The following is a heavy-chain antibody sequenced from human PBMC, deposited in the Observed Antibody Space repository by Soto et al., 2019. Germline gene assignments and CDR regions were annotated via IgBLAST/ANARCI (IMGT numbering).Heavy chain of an antibody. D-gene: IGHD3-9*01. CDR2: INPNSGGT. CDR1: GYTFTGYY. J-gene: IGHJ5*02. V-gene: IGHV1-2*04. CDR3: ARDFFQVLRYTFDP. Sequence: ASVKVSCTASGYTFTGYYMHWVRQAPGQGLEWMGWINPNSGGTNYAQKFQGWVTMTRDTSISTAYMELSSLRAEDTAVYYCARDFFQVLRYTFDPWGQGTLVTVSS.